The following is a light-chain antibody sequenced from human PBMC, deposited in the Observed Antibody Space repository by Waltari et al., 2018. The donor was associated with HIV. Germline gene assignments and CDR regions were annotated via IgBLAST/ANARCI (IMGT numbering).Light chain of an antibody. CDR2: GAT. V-gene: IGKV3-15*01. J-gene: IGKJ5*01. CDR3: QQYNKGPLGIT. CDR1: QSVSSN. Sequence: LSVSPGGRATLFCRASQSVSSNLAWYQQKPGQGPRLLIYGATTRATGFPARFGGSGSGTEFTLTISSLQSEDFGVYYCQQYNKGPLGITFGQGTRLEI.